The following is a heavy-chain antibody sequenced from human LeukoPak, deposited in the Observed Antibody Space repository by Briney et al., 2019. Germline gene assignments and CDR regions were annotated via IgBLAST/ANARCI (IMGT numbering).Heavy chain of an antibody. D-gene: IGHD2-21*01. CDR3: ARVPLVDNWFDP. CDR2: IYYSGST. CDR1: GGSISSHY. J-gene: IGHJ5*02. Sequence: SETLSLTCTVSGGSISSHYWSWVRQPPGKGLEWVGYIYYSGSTNYNPSLKSRVTISVDTSKNQFSLKLSSVTAADTAVYYCARVPLVDNWFDPWGQGTLVTVSS. V-gene: IGHV4-59*08.